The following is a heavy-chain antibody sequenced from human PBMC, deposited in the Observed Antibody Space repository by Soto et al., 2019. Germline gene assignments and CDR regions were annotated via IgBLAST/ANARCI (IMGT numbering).Heavy chain of an antibody. Sequence: SETLSLTCAVYGGSFSGYYWSWIRQPPGKGLEWIGEINHSGSTNYNPSLKSRVTISVDTSKNQFSLKLSSVTAADTAVYYCARRSRLLRGWFYYYGMDVWGQGTTVTVSS. D-gene: IGHD1-26*01. V-gene: IGHV4-34*01. J-gene: IGHJ6*02. CDR2: INHSGST. CDR3: ARRSRLLRGWFYYYGMDV. CDR1: GGSFSGYY.